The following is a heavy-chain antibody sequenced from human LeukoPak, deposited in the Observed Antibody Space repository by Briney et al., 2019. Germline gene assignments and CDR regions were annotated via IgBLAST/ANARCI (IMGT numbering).Heavy chain of an antibody. V-gene: IGHV3-7*04. Sequence: GGSLRLSCAASGFTFSCYWMRWVRQAPGKGLEWVANIKQDGSEKYYVDSVKGRFTISRDNAKNSLYLQMNSLRAEDTAVDYCARDSYFSPMVAWGQGTTVTVSS. CDR1: GFTFSCYW. D-gene: IGHD3-9*01. CDR2: IKQDGSEK. J-gene: IGHJ6*02. CDR3: ARDSYFSPMVA.